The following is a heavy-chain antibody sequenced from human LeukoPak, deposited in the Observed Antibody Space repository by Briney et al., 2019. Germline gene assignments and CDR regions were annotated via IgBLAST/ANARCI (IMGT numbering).Heavy chain of an antibody. CDR3: AKTRARLLDAFDI. Sequence: GGSLRLSCAASGFTFSSYAMSWVRQAPGKGLEWVSAISGSGVSTYYADSVKGRFTISRDNSKNTLYLQMNSLRVEDTAVYYCAKTRARLLDAFDIWGQGTMVTVSS. D-gene: IGHD2/OR15-2a*01. CDR2: ISGSGVST. J-gene: IGHJ3*02. CDR1: GFTFSSYA. V-gene: IGHV3-23*01.